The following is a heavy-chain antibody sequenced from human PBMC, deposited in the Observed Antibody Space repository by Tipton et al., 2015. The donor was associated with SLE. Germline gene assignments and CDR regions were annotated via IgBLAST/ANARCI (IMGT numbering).Heavy chain of an antibody. Sequence: TLSLTCSVSGGSISGTNYYWDWIRQPPGKGPEWIGRITNNGNTYYIPSLQSRVTMSVDTSKNHFSLKLSSVTAADTAVYYCARCIQKGVSFDYWGQGTVVTVSS. CDR3: ARCIQKGVSFDY. J-gene: IGHJ4*02. CDR2: ITNNGNT. V-gene: IGHV4-39*02. D-gene: IGHD3-16*01. CDR1: GGSISGTNYY.